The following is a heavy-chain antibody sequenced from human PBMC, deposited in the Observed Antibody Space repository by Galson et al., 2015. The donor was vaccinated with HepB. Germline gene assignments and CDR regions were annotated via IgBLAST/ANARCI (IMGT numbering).Heavy chain of an antibody. CDR2: ISGSGGST. Sequence: SLRLSCAASGFTFNYHAMSWVRQAPGKGLEWVASISGSGGSTYYADSVKGRFTVSRDNSLDTVDLRMDSLRVDDTAVYYCAKDYLPYYDRWGSYSDLYYFDYWGQGTLVTVSS. CDR3: AKDYLPYYDRWGSYSDLYYFDY. J-gene: IGHJ4*02. CDR1: GFTFNYHA. D-gene: IGHD3-22*01. V-gene: IGHV3-23*01.